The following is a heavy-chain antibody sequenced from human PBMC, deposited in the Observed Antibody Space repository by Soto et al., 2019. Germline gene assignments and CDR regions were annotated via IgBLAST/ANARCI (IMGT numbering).Heavy chain of an antibody. Sequence: GGSLRLSCVGSGFTFSTHSINCVRQAPGKGLEWVSSISSRSDIYYADSVKGRFTISRDNAKNSVSLQMNSLRAEDTAVYYCAREYTAWPLAYGLDVWGQGNTVTVSS. D-gene: IGHD2-2*02. CDR1: GFTFSTHS. CDR3: AREYTAWPLAYGLDV. V-gene: IGHV3-21*01. J-gene: IGHJ6*02. CDR2: ISSRSDI.